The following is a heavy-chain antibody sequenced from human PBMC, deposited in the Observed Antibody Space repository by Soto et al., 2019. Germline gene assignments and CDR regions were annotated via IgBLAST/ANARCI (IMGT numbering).Heavy chain of an antibody. CDR3: ARDSYNKNYGANTSLNYGTDV. CDR1: GFTFSSYG. J-gene: IGHJ6*02. V-gene: IGHV3-33*01. CDR2: IWYDVSNK. D-gene: IGHD4-17*01. Sequence: GGSLRLSCAASGFTFSSYGMHWVRQAPGKGLEWVAVIWYDVSNKYYADSVKGRFTISRDNSKNTLYLQMNSLRAEDTAVYYCARDSYNKNYGANTSLNYGTDVWGQGTRVTVSS.